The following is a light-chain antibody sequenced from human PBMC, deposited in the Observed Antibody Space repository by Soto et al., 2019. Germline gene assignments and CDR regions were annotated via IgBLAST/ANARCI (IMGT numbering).Light chain of an antibody. CDR1: SSDVGSYNL. J-gene: IGLJ3*02. CDR3: CSYAGSRV. V-gene: IGLV2-23*01. CDR2: EGS. Sequence: QSALTQPASVSGSPGQSITNSCTGTSSDVGSYNLVSWYQQHPGKAPKLMIYEGSKRPSGVSNRFSGSKSGNTASLTISGLQAEDEADYYCCSYAGSRVFGGGTKVTVL.